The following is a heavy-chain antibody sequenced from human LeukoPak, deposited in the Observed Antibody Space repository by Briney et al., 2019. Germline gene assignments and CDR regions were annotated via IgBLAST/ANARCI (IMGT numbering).Heavy chain of an antibody. CDR1: GYTFTGYY. D-gene: IGHD6-19*01. CDR2: FDPEDGET. Sequence: ASVKVSCKASGYTFTGYYMHWVRQAPGKGLEGMGGFDPEDGETIYAQKFQGRVTMTEDTSTDTAYMELSSLRSEDTAVYYCATALTRYSSGWYYFDYWGQGTLVTVSS. V-gene: IGHV1-24*01. J-gene: IGHJ4*02. CDR3: ATALTRYSSGWYYFDY.